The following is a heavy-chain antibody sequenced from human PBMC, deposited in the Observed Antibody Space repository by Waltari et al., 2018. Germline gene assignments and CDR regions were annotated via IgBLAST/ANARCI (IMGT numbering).Heavy chain of an antibody. V-gene: IGHV3-7*01. D-gene: IGHD3-22*01. CDR2: IKQDGSEK. Sequence: EVQLVESGGGLVQPGGSLRLSCAASGFTFRSYWMSWVRQAPGKGLEWVANIKQDGSEKYYVDSVKGRFTISRDNAKNSLYLQMNSLRAEDTAVYYCAREYYYDSSGYGSDYWGQGTLVTVSS. J-gene: IGHJ4*02. CDR3: AREYYYDSSGYGSDY. CDR1: GFTFRSYW.